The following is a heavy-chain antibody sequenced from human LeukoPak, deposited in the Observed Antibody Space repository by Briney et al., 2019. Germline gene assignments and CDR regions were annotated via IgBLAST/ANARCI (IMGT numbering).Heavy chain of an antibody. Sequence: SETLSLTCTVSGGSISGYYWSWIRQPAGKGLEWIGHIYSSENTNYNPSLRGRVTMSVDKSKGQFSLKLTSVTAADTAVYYCTRTSASTAIDYWGPGTLVTVSS. J-gene: IGHJ4*02. CDR3: TRTSASTAIDY. D-gene: IGHD4-17*01. V-gene: IGHV4-4*07. CDR2: IYSSENT. CDR1: GGSISGYY.